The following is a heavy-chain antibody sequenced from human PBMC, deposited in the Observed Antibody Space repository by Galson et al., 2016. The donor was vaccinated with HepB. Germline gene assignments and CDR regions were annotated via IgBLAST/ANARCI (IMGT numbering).Heavy chain of an antibody. CDR3: AREGMTTVAMLDY. Sequence: SLRLSCAASGFIFSSYGMHWVRQAPGKGLEWVAVIWTDGSHKYYVDSAKGRFTISRDNSKNTLYLQMNSLRAEDTAVYYCAREGMTTVAMLDYWGQGTLVTVAS. V-gene: IGHV3-33*01. CDR1: GFIFSSYG. J-gene: IGHJ4*02. D-gene: IGHD4-23*01. CDR2: IWTDGSHK.